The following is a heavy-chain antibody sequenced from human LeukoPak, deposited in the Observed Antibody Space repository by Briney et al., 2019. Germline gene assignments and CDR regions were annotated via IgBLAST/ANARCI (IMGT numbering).Heavy chain of an antibody. CDR1: GYTFTGYY. Sequence: ASVKVSCKASGYTFTGYYMHWVRQAPGQGLEWMGWINPNSGGTNYAQKFQGKVTMTRDTSISTAYMELSRLKSDDTAVYYCARGVLGYCSGGSCYLSGFDYWGQGTLVTVSS. CDR2: INPNSGGT. CDR3: ARGVLGYCSGGSCYLSGFDY. V-gene: IGHV1-2*02. D-gene: IGHD2-15*01. J-gene: IGHJ4*02.